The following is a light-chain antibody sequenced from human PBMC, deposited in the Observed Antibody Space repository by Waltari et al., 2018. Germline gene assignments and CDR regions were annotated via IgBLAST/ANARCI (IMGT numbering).Light chain of an antibody. CDR3: LQYGNSPGT. CDR1: ENVKRNS. Sequence: ETVMMQSPGTLSLSPGERATLSCRASENVKRNSLAWYQQKPGQAPRLLIYGASSRATGIPDRFSGSGSGTDFTITISRVEPEDIAVYYCLQYGNSPGTFGQGSKLQIK. J-gene: IGKJ2*01. CDR2: GAS. V-gene: IGKV3-20*01.